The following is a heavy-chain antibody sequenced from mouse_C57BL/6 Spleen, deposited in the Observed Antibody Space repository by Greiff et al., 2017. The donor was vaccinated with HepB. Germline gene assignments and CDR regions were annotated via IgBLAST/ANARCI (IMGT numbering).Heavy chain of an antibody. CDR2: IYPGSGST. CDR1: GYTFTSYW. Sequence: QVQLQQSGAELVKPGASVKMSCKASGYTFTSYWITWVKQRPGQGLEWIGDIYPGSGSTNYNEKFKSKATLTVDTSSSTAYMQLSSLTSEDSAVYYCARVTTVVATGWGQGTTLTVSS. CDR3: ARVTTVVATG. V-gene: IGHV1-55*01. D-gene: IGHD1-1*01. J-gene: IGHJ2*01.